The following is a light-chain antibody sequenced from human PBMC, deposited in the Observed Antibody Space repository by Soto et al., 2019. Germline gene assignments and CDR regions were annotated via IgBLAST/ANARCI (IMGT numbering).Light chain of an antibody. J-gene: IGKJ4*01. V-gene: IGKV1-12*01. CDR2: AAS. CDR3: HQSLSFPLT. CDR1: QGISSW. Sequence: DIQMNQSPYSVAASVGDRVTITCRTSQGISSWLDWYQQKPGTAPNLLISAASSLQSGVPSRYSGSGSVTAFTLLVSNVQPEDFASYYCHQSLSFPLTFGGGTKVEL.